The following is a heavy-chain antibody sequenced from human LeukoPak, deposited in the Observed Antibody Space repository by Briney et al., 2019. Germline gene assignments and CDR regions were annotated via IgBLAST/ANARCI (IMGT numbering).Heavy chain of an antibody. CDR2: IIPILGTA. D-gene: IGHD3-3*01. J-gene: IGHJ3*02. V-gene: IGHV1-69*04. CDR3: ARGGITIFGYPSDDAFDI. CDR1: GGTFSSYA. Sequence: ASVKVSCKASGGTFSSYAISWVRQAPGQGLEWMGRIIPILGTATYAQKFQGRVTITADKSTSTAYMELSSLRSEDTAVYYCARGGITIFGYPSDDAFDIWGQGTMVTVSS.